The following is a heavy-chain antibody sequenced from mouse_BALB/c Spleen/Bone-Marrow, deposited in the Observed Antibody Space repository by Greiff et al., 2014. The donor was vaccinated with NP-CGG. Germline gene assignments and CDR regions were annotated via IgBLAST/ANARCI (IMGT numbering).Heavy chain of an antibody. Sequence: EVMLVESGGGLVKPGGSLKLSCAASGFTFSSYGVSWVRQTPEKRLGWVATISSGGSYTYYPDSVKGRFTISRDNAKNTLYLQMSSLRSEDTAMYYCTRQRGDYAMDYWGQGTSVTVSS. CDR1: GFTFSSYG. CDR2: ISSGGSYT. CDR3: TRQRGDYAMDY. V-gene: IGHV5-9-3*01. J-gene: IGHJ4*01. D-gene: IGHD1-1*02.